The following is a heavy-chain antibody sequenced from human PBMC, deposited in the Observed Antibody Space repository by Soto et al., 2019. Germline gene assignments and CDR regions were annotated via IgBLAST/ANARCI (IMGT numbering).Heavy chain of an antibody. J-gene: IGHJ6*02. CDR2: IIPILGIA. CDR3: ARDRVADTHKLGYYGMDV. D-gene: IGHD6-19*01. Sequence: QVQLVQSGAEVKKPGSSVKVSCKASGGTFSSYTISWVRQAPGQGLEWMGRIIPILGIANYAQKFQGRVTITTVKSETTSYTELSSLGSGDTAVYYCARDRVADTHKLGYYGMDVWGQGTTVTVSS. CDR1: GGTFSSYT. V-gene: IGHV1-69*08.